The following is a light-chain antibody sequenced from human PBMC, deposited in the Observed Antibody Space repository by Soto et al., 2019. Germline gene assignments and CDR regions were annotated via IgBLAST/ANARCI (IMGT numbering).Light chain of an antibody. V-gene: IGLV1-47*01. J-gene: IGLJ3*02. CDR3: AAWDDGLSRWV. CDR1: SSDIGRNY. Sequence: QSVLTQPPSASGTPGQRVTISCSGGSSDIGRNYVYWYQQLPGTAPKLLIYRNDERPSGVPDRFSGSKSGTSASLVLSGLRSEDAADYYCAAWDDGLSRWVFGGGTKLTVL. CDR2: RND.